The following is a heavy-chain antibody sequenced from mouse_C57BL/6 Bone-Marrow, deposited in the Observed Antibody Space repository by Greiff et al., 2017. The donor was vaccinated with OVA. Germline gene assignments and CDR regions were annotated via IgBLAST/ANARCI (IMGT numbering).Heavy chain of an antibody. CDR2: ISSGGYYI. J-gene: IGHJ1*03. CDR1: GFTFSSYA. D-gene: IGHD1-1*01. V-gene: IGHV5-9-1*02. CDR3: TRERGPIYYYGSSYDWYFDV. Sequence: EVQGVESGEGLVKPGGSLKLSCAASGFTFSSYAMSWVRQTPEKRLEWVAYISSGGYYIYYADTVKGRFTISRDNARNTLYLQMSSLKSEDTAMYYCTRERGPIYYYGSSYDWYFDVWGTGTTVTVSS.